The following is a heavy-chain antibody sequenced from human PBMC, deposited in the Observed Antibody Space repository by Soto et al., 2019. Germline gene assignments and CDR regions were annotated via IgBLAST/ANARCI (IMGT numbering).Heavy chain of an antibody. V-gene: IGHV4-59*01. D-gene: IGHD5-12*01. CDR1: GGSISSYY. J-gene: IGHJ4*02. CDR2: IYYSGST. Sequence: QVQLQESGPGLVKPSETLSLTCTVSGGSISSYYWSWIRQPPGKGLEWIGYIYYSGSTNYNPSLRSRVTISVDTSKNQCSLKLSSVTAADTAVYYCARDRGYDSIGLDYWGQGTLVTVSS. CDR3: ARDRGYDSIGLDY.